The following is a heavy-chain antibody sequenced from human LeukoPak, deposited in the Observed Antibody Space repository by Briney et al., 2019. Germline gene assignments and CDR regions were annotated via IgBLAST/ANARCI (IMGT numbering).Heavy chain of an antibody. CDR2: IKEDGSEK. J-gene: IGHJ4*02. Sequence: GGSLRLSCAASGFTFSSHWMNWVRQAPGKGLEWVANIKEDGSEKYYVDSVKGRFTISRDNAKNSVYLQMNNLRDEDTAVYYCTRDPEALDYWGQGTLVTVSS. CDR1: GFTFSSHW. CDR3: TRDPEALDY. V-gene: IGHV3-7*01.